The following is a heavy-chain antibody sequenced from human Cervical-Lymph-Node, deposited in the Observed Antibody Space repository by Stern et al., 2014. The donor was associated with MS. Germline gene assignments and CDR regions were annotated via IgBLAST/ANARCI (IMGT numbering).Heavy chain of an antibody. CDR2: INGGPVTT. CDR3: ARQPDYSDFLDF. D-gene: IGHD4-11*01. J-gene: IGHJ4*02. CDR1: GYNFIAHA. V-gene: IGHV1-3*01. Sequence: QVQLVQSGAEVKKPGASMTISCTTSGYNFIAHAIHWVRQAPGQSLEWMGWINGGPVTTKYSQKFQGRVSFTRDKAASAAYMDLSSLSPDDTAVYYCARQPDYSDFLDFWGQGTLVTVSS.